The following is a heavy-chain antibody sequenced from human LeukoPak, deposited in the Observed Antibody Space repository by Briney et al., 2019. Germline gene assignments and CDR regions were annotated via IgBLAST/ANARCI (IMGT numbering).Heavy chain of an antibody. CDR2: ISGNGITI. Sequence: GGSLRLSCAASGFTFSDYYMSWIRQTPGEGLEWVSYISGNGITIYYADSMKGRFTISRDNTKNSVSLQMNSLRAEDTAVYYCARAGQQLSLLLFFDWGQGTLVTVSS. J-gene: IGHJ4*02. CDR1: GFTFSDYY. V-gene: IGHV3-11*01. D-gene: IGHD6-13*01. CDR3: ARAGQQLSLLLFFD.